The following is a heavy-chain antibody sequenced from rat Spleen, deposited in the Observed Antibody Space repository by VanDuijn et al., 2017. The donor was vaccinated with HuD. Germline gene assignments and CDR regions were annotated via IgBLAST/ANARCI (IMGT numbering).Heavy chain of an antibody. CDR3: TRVITTVVTDYFDC. CDR1: GFTFSNYG. CDR2: INYDGSIT. J-gene: IGHJ2*01. V-gene: IGHV5-29*01. D-gene: IGHD1-1*01. Sequence: EVQLVESGGGIVQPGRSLKLSCVASGFTFSNYGMAWVRQAPTKGLEWVATINYDGSITYHRDSVKGRFTISRDNAKNTLYLQMDSLRSEYTATYYFTRVITTVVTDYFDCWGQGVIVTVSS.